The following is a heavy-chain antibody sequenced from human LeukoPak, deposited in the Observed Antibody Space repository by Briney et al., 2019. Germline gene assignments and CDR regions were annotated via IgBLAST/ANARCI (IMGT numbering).Heavy chain of an antibody. D-gene: IGHD1-7*01. Sequence: GGSLRLSCAASGFTFNSYSMNWARQAPGKGLEWASYISSSGSSIYYADSVKGRFTISRDNAENSLNLQMNSLRAEDTAVYYCARGDNWNSYYYYYMDVWGKGTTVTVFS. CDR2: ISSSGSSI. J-gene: IGHJ6*03. V-gene: IGHV3-48*04. CDR1: GFTFNSYS. CDR3: ARGDNWNSYYYYYMDV.